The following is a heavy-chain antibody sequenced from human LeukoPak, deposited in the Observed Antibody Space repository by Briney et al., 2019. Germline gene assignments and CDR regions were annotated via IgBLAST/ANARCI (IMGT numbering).Heavy chain of an antibody. CDR3: AKVPYDILTGYFFPDY. CDR2: IKSKTDGGTT. J-gene: IGHJ4*02. Sequence: PGRSLRLSCAASGFTFSNAWMSWVRQAPGKGLEWVGRIKSKTDGGTTDYAAPVKGRFTISRDDSKNTLYLQMNSLKTEDTAVYYCAKVPYDILTGYFFPDYWGQGTLVTVSS. D-gene: IGHD3-9*01. CDR1: GFTFSNAW. V-gene: IGHV3-15*01.